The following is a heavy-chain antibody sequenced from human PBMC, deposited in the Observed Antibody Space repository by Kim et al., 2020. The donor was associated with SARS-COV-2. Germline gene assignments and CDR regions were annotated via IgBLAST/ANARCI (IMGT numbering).Heavy chain of an antibody. CDR2: IVVGSGNT. D-gene: IGHD2-15*01. Sequence: SVKVSCKASGFNFIGSAMQWVRQARGQRLEWIGWIVVGSGNTDYAQKFQERVTITRDMSTRTAYMELSSLRSEDTAVYYCAAVRDCSGGRCYYDGLSWFHPWGQGTLVTVSS. V-gene: IGHV1-58*02. CDR1: GFNFIGSA. J-gene: IGHJ5*02. CDR3: AAVRDCSGGRCYYDGLSWFHP.